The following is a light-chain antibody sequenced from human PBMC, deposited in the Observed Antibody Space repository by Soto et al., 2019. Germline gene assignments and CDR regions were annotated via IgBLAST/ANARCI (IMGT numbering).Light chain of an antibody. J-gene: IGLJ2*01. Sequence: QSALTQPASVSGSPGQSITISCTGTSSDVGGYNYVSWYQQHPGKAPKLMIYDVSNRPSGFSNRFSGSKSGNTASLTISGLQAEDEADYYCSSYPGSSTSVVFGGGTKVTVL. V-gene: IGLV2-14*01. CDR1: SSDVGGYNY. CDR2: DVS. CDR3: SSYPGSSTSVV.